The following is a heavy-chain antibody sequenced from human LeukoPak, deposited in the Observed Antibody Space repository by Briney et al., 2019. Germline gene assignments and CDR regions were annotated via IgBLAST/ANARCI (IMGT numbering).Heavy chain of an antibody. V-gene: IGHV3-7*01. CDR3: AKLYYYGSGSHLGFFDY. CDR1: GFTFSSYW. Sequence: GGSLRLSCAASGFTFSSYWMSWVRQAPGKGLEWVANIKQDGSEKYYVDSVKGRFTISRDNAKNSLYLQMNSLRAEDTAVYYCAKLYYYGSGSHLGFFDYWGQGTLVTVSS. J-gene: IGHJ4*02. D-gene: IGHD3-10*01. CDR2: IKQDGSEK.